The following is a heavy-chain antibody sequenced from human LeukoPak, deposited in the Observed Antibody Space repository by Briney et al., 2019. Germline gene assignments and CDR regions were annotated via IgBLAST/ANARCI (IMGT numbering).Heavy chain of an antibody. CDR3: ARGVTTGVDAFDI. Sequence: GGSLRLSCAASGFTFSNYWMTWVRQAPGRGLEWVANINHDGSAKYYVDSVKGRFTISRDNAKNSLYLQLNSLRPEDTAVYYCARGVTTGVDAFDIWGQGTMVTVSS. V-gene: IGHV3-7*01. D-gene: IGHD4-17*01. CDR1: GFTFSNYW. J-gene: IGHJ3*02. CDR2: INHDGSAK.